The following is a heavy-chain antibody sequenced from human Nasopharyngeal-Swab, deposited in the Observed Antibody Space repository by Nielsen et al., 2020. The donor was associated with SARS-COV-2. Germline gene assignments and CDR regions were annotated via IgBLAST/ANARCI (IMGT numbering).Heavy chain of an antibody. V-gene: IGHV1-8*01. CDR3: ARGGLSHYYYGMDV. J-gene: IGHJ6*02. CDR2: MNPNSGNT. Sequence: ASVKVSCKASGYTFTSYDINWVRQATGQGLEWMGWMNPNSGNTGYAQKFQGRVTMTRNTSISTAYMELSSLRSEDTAVYYCARGGLSHYYYGMDVWGQGTTVTVPS. D-gene: IGHD2/OR15-2a*01. CDR1: GYTFTSYD.